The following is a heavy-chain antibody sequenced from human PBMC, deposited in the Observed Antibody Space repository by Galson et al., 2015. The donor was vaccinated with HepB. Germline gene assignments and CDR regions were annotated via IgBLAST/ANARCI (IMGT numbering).Heavy chain of an antibody. CDR2: HWHDGSNQ. V-gene: IGHV3-33*01. CDR3: VRESLMAMVTFDL. CDR1: GFTFSRHG. Sequence: SLRLSCAASGFTFSRHGIHWVRQAPGKGLECVAMHWHDGSNQLYADSVKGRFTISRDNSKNKLYLQMNRLRAEDTAIYYCVRESLMAMVTFDLWGRGTLVTVSS. J-gene: IGHJ4*02. D-gene: IGHD5-18*01.